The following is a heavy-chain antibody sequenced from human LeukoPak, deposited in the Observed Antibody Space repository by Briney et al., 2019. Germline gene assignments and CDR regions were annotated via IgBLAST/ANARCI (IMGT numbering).Heavy chain of an antibody. D-gene: IGHD3-9*01. J-gene: IGHJ4*02. CDR1: GGTFSSYA. CDR3: ARDYYDILTGYYAFGY. CDR2: IIPIFGTA. Sequence: SVKVSCRASGGTFSSYAISWVRQAPGQGLEWMGGIIPIFGTANYAQKFQGRVTITADKSTSTAYMELSSLRSEDTAVYYCARDYYDILTGYYAFGYWGQGTLVTVSS. V-gene: IGHV1-69*06.